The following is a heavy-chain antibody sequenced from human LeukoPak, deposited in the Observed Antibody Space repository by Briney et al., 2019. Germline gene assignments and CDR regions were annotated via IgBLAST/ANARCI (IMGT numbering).Heavy chain of an antibody. V-gene: IGHV4-4*07. CDR1: GASFRGDT. CDR2: IYTSGST. CDR3: ARGGGWASIAARPFFDY. D-gene: IGHD6-6*01. Sequence: PSQTLSLTRSVYGASFRGDTRSWIRQPAGKGLEWIGRIYTSGSTNYNPSLKSRVTMSVDTSKNQFSLKLSSVTAADTAVYYCARGGGWASIAARPFFDYWGQGTLVTVSS. J-gene: IGHJ4*02.